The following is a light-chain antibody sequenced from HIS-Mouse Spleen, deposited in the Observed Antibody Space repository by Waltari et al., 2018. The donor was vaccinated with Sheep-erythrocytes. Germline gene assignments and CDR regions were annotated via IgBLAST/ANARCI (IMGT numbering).Light chain of an antibody. CDR1: KLGDKY. Sequence: SYELTQPPSVSVSPGQTASITCSGDKLGDKYACWYQQKPGQSPVLVIYQDRKRPSGVPERFSGSNSGNPATLTISGTQAMDEADYYCQAWDSSTAVFGGGTKLTVL. CDR2: QDR. V-gene: IGLV3-1*01. CDR3: QAWDSSTAV. J-gene: IGLJ2*01.